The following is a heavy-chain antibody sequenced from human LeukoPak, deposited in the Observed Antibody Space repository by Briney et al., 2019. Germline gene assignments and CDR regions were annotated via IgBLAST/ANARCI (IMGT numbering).Heavy chain of an antibody. CDR3: ANPYDFWSGYYPLDY. CDR1: GFTFSSYA. Sequence: PGGSLRLSCAASGFTFSSYAMSWVRQARGKGVEGVSAISGSGGSTYYADSVKGGLTISRENSKKTLYLQMNSLRAEDTAVYYCANPYDFWSGYYPLDYWGQGTLVTVSS. V-gene: IGHV3-23*01. D-gene: IGHD3-3*01. J-gene: IGHJ4*02. CDR2: ISGSGGST.